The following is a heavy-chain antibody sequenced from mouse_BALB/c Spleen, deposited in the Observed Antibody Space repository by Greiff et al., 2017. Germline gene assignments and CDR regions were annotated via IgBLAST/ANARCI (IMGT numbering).Heavy chain of an antibody. Sequence: VQLVESGGGLVKPGGSLKLSCAASGFTFSSYAMSWVRQTPEKRLEWVASISSGGSTYYPDSVKGRFTISRDNARNILYLQMSSLRSEDTAMYYCARGAYDYDAGFAYWGQGTLVTVSA. CDR1: GFTFSSYA. CDR2: ISSGGST. CDR3: ARGAYDYDAGFAY. V-gene: IGHV5-6-5*01. J-gene: IGHJ3*01. D-gene: IGHD2-4*01.